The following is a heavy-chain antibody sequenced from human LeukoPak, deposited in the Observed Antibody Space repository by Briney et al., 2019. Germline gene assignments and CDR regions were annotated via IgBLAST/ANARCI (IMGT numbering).Heavy chain of an antibody. D-gene: IGHD6-13*01. CDR2: MKQDGSEI. Sequence: PGGSLRLSCAGSGFTFSLYWMTWVRQAPGKGLEWVANMKQDGSEIDYVDSVKGRFTISRDNSKNTLYLQMNSLAVEDTAVYYCTTPAAGPRAEYSQYWGQGTQVTVSS. V-gene: IGHV3-7*01. J-gene: IGHJ1*01. CDR3: TTPAAGPRAEYSQY. CDR1: GFTFSLYW.